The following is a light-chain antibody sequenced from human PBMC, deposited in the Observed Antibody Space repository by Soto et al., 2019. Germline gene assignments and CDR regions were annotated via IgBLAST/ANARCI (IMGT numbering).Light chain of an antibody. J-gene: IGKJ2*01. CDR1: RPIRTY. Sequence: DIQMTQSPFSLSASVGDRVTITCRASRPIRTYLSWYQQRRGMAPKRQIYAASYLQSGVPSRFSGSGSVTDFTLPISCLPPEDFETYYCQYSYSLPLTFGQGTK. V-gene: IGKV1-39*01. CDR2: AAS. CDR3: QYSYSLPLT.